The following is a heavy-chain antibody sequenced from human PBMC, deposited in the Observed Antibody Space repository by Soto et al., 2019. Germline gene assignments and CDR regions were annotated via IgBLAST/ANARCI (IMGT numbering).Heavy chain of an antibody. CDR2: IYYSGST. V-gene: IGHV4-59*01. CDR1: GGSISSYY. CDR3: ARGRLELRKGSFDY. J-gene: IGHJ4*02. D-gene: IGHD1-7*01. Sequence: SETLSLTCTVSGGSISSYYWSWIRQPPGKGLEWIGYIYYSGSTNYNPSLKSRVTISVDTSKNQFSLKLSSVTAADTAVYYCARGRLELRKGSFDYWGQGTLVTVSS.